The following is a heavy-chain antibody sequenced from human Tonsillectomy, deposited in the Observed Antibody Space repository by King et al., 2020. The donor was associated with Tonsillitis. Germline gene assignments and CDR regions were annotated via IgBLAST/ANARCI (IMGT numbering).Heavy chain of an antibody. CDR1: GFTFSCYG. J-gene: IGHJ4*02. V-gene: IGHV3-21*01. CDR3: AREIQGAGSFDY. Sequence: VQLVESGGGLVKPGGSLRLSCAASGFTFSCYGMNWVRQAPGKGLEWVSSISSSSSDIYYADSLKGRFTTSRDNAKNSLFLQMNSLRAEDTAVYYCAREIQGAGSFDYWGQGTLVTVSS. D-gene: IGHD5-18*01. CDR2: ISSSSSDI.